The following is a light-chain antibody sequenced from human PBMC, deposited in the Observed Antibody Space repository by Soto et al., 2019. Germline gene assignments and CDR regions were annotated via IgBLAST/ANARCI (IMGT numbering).Light chain of an antibody. CDR3: SSYTRSGVYA. Sequence: QSVLTQPASVSGSPGQSITISCTGTSSDDGGYNAVSWYQQHPGRAPKLMIYDVSNRPSGISNRFSGSKSGSTVSLTISGLQAEDDADYYCSSYTRSGVYAFGAGTKVTVL. CDR1: SSDDGGYNA. CDR2: DVS. J-gene: IGLJ1*01. V-gene: IGLV2-14*01.